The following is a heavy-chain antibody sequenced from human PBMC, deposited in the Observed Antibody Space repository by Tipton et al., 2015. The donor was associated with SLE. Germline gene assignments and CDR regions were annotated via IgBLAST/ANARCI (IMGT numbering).Heavy chain of an antibody. CDR2: IIHSGVT. CDR3: ARVAPTEVFDY. V-gene: IGHV4-34*12. J-gene: IGHJ4*02. CDR1: GESFNGYF. D-gene: IGHD1-1*01. Sequence: GSLRLSCAVYGESFNGYFWTWIRQPPGKGLEWIAEIIHSGVTNYNPSLRSRVTISADMSKNQFSLKLSSVTAADTAVYYCARVAPTEVFDYWGQGTLVTVSS.